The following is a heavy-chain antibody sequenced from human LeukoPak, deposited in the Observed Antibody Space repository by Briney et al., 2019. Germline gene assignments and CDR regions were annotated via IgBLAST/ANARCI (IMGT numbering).Heavy chain of an antibody. CDR3: AKERAGAFDI. Sequence: GRSLRLSCADSAFTFDDYAMHWVRQAPGKGLEWVSGISWNSGSIGYADSVKGRFTISRDNAKNSLYLQMNSLRAEDTALYYCAKERAGAFDIWGQGTMVTVSS. V-gene: IGHV3-9*01. J-gene: IGHJ3*02. CDR2: ISWNSGSI. CDR1: AFTFDDYA.